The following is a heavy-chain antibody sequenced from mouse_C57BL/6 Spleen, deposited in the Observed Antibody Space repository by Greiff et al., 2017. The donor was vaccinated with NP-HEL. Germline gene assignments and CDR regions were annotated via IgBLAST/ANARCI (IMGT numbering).Heavy chain of an antibody. V-gene: IGHV7-3*01. CDR2: IRNKANGYTT. J-gene: IGHJ3*01. CDR1: GFTFTDYY. CDR3: ARATMVTGAWFAY. D-gene: IGHD2-2*01. Sequence: EVQGVESGGGLVQPGGSLSLSCAASGFTFTDYYMSWVRQPPGKALEWLGFIRNKANGYTTEYSASVKGRFTISRDNSQSILYLQMNALRAEDSATEYCARATMVTGAWFAYWGQGTLVTVAA.